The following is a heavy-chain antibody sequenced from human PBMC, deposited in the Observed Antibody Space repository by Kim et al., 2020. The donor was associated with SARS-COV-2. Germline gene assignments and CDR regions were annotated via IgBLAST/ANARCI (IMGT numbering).Heavy chain of an antibody. V-gene: IGHV2-5*02. D-gene: IGHD5-12*01. CDR2: IYWDDDK. Sequence: SGPTLVKPTQTLTLTYTFSGFSLRTSGVAVGWLRQPPGQALEWLALIYWDDDKRYSPYLKNRLTITKDSSKNQVVLIMTNMDPVDTATYYCAHRKSGYERNFDYWGQGTLVTVSS. CDR3: AHRKSGYERNFDY. CDR1: GFSLRTSGVA. J-gene: IGHJ4*02.